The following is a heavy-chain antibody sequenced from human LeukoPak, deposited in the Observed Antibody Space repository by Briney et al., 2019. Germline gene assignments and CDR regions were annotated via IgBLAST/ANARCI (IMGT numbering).Heavy chain of an antibody. CDR3: ARSLEQQLVG. J-gene: IGHJ4*02. V-gene: IGHV3-30-3*01. CDR1: GFTFSSYA. D-gene: IGHD6-13*01. CDR2: ISYDGSNK. Sequence: PGGPLRLSCAASGFTFSSYAMHWVRQAPGKGLEWVAVISYDGSNKYYADSVKGRFTISRDNSKNTLYLQMNSLRAEDTAVYYCARSLEQQLVGWGQGTLVTVSS.